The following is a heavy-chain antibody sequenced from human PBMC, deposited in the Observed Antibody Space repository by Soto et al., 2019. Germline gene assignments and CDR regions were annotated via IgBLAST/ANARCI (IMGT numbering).Heavy chain of an antibody. CDR1: GGTFSSYA. V-gene: IGHV1-69*13. CDR3: ARAQGHYYDSSGSNWFDP. J-gene: IGHJ5*02. CDR2: IIPIFGTA. D-gene: IGHD3-22*01. Sequence: SVKVSCKVSGGTFSSYAISWVRQAPGQGLEWMGGIIPIFGTANYAQKFQGRVTITADESTSTAYMELSSLRSEDTAVYYCARAQGHYYDSSGSNWFDPWGQGTLVTVSS.